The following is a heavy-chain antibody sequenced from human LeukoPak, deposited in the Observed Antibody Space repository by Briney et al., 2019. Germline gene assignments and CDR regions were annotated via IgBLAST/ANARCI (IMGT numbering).Heavy chain of an antibody. V-gene: IGHV3-21*01. CDR2: ISSSSSYI. Sequence: GGSLRLSCAASGFTFSTYTMKWVRQAPGKGLQWVSSISSSSSYIYYADSVKGRFTISRDNAKSSLYLQMNSLRAEDTAVYYCARAYGSGTYSAYWGQGTLVTVSS. CDR1: GFTFSTYT. CDR3: ARAYGSGTYSAY. D-gene: IGHD3-10*01. J-gene: IGHJ4*02.